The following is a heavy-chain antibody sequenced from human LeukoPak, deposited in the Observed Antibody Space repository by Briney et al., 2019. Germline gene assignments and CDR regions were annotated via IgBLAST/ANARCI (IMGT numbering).Heavy chain of an antibody. CDR2: FDPEDGET. Sequence: GASVKVSCKVSGYTLTELSMHWVRQAPGKGLEWMGGFDPEDGETIYAQKFQGRVTMTEDTSTDTAYMELCSLRSEDTAVYYCATDLEGFLGDGAFDIWGQGTMVTVSS. V-gene: IGHV1-24*01. CDR3: ATDLEGFLGDGAFDI. D-gene: IGHD5-24*01. CDR1: GYTLTELS. J-gene: IGHJ3*02.